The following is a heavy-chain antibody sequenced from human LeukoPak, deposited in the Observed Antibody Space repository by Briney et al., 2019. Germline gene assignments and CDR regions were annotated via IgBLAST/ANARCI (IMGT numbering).Heavy chain of an antibody. CDR3: ARGSSTVSGFDY. D-gene: IGHD3-10*01. CDR2: ISSSSSYI. V-gene: IGHV3-21*01. CDR1: GFTFSSYS. Sequence: GGSLRLSCAAPGFTFSSYSMTWVRQAPGKGLEWVSSISSSSSYIYYVDSVKGRFTISRDNAKSSLYLQMNRLRAEDTAFYYCARGSSTVSGFDYWGQGTLVTVSS. J-gene: IGHJ4*02.